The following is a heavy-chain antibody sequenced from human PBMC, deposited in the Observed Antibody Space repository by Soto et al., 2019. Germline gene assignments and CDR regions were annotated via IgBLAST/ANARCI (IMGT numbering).Heavy chain of an antibody. CDR2: ISATGGST. CDR1: GFTFSSYT. CDR3: AKGFIRDCCGDCTVDT. V-gene: IGHV3-23*01. J-gene: IGHJ5*02. D-gene: IGHD2-21*02. Sequence: EVQLLESGGGLVQPGGSLRLSCAASGFTFSSYTMSWVRQAPGKGLEWVSGISATGGSTYYADSVKGRFTFSRDNSKHTLYLQMISLRADDTAVYYCAKGFIRDCCGDCTVDTWGQGTLVTVSS.